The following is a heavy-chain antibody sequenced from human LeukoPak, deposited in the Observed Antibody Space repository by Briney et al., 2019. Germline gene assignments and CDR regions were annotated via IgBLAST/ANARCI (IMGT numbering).Heavy chain of an antibody. V-gene: IGHV3-48*03. Sequence: GGSLRLSCAAPGFTFSSYEMNWVRQAPGKGLEWISYITGSGDTIYYADSVKGRFTISRDNSKNTLYLQMNSLRAEDTAVYYCHSGYSGSYYDAFDIWGQGTMVTVSS. J-gene: IGHJ3*02. CDR2: ITGSGDTI. CDR1: GFTFSSYE. CDR3: HSGYSGSYYDAFDI. D-gene: IGHD1-26*01.